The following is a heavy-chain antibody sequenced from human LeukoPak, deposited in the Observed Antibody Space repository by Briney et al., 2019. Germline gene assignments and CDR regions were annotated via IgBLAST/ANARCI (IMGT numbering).Heavy chain of an antibody. J-gene: IGHJ4*02. CDR1: GGSVSSDPYY. D-gene: IGHD3-3*01. CDR3: ARGGIFGVVKKIKNYFDY. CDR2: IYYSGNA. V-gene: IGHV4-61*01. Sequence: SETLSLTCTVSGGSVSSDPYYWSWIRQPPGKGLEWVGYIYYSGNANYNPSLKSRVTISVDTSKNQFSLNLSSVTAADTAVYYCARGGIFGVVKKIKNYFDYWGQGTLVTVSS.